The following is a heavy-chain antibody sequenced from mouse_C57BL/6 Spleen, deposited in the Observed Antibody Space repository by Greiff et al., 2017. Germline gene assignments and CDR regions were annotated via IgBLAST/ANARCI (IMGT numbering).Heavy chain of an antibody. J-gene: IGHJ2*01. CDR2: ISSGGSYT. Sequence: EVMLVESGGDLVKPGGSLKLSCAASGFTFSSYGMSWVRQTPDKRLEWVATISSGGSYTYYPDSVKGRFTISRDNAKNTLYLQMSSLKSEDTAMYYCARLEYSTPDYWGQGTTLTVSS. D-gene: IGHD2-1*01. V-gene: IGHV5-6*01. CDR3: ARLEYSTPDY. CDR1: GFTFSSYG.